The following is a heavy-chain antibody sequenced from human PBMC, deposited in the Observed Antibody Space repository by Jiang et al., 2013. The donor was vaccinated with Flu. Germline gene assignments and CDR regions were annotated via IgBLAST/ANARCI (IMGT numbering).Heavy chain of an antibody. CDR2: IRYDGSNK. V-gene: IGHV3-30*02. J-gene: IGHJ4*02. D-gene: IGHD1-26*01. CDR3: AKERNEVGATTSY. CDR1: GFTFSSYG. Sequence: AASGFTFSSYGMHWVRQAPGKGLEWVAFIRYDGSNKYYADSVKGRFTISRDNSKNTLYLQMNSLRAEDTAVYYCAKERNEVGATTSYWGQGTLVTVPS.